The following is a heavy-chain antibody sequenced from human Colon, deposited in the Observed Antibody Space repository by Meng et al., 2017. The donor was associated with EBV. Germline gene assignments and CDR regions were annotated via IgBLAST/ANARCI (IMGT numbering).Heavy chain of an antibody. CDR2: TSHSGST. CDR1: GGSIRRSDW. D-gene: IGHD3-22*01. CDR3: ASSDYYRSDY. J-gene: IGHJ4*02. Sequence: QVQLQDSGPGLVKPSGXLSLTCAVPGGSIRRSDWWSWVRQPPGKGLEWIGETSHSGSTDYSPSLKSRVTISLDKSKNQLSLKLNSVTAADTAVYYCASSDYYRSDYWGQGTLVTVSS. V-gene: IGHV4-4*02.